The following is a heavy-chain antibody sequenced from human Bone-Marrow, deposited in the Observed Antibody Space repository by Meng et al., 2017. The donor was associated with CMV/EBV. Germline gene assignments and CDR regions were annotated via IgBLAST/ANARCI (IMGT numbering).Heavy chain of an antibody. Sequence: SETLSLTCTVSGGSISSYYWSWIRQPPGKGLEWIGYIYYSGSTNYNPSLKSRVTISVDTSKNQFSLRLSSLTAADTAVYYCAPYYYDSSGYYYDYWGQRTLVTISS. CDR2: IYYSGST. CDR3: APYYYDSSGYYYDY. CDR1: GGSISSYY. J-gene: IGHJ4*02. V-gene: IGHV4-59*12. D-gene: IGHD3-22*01.